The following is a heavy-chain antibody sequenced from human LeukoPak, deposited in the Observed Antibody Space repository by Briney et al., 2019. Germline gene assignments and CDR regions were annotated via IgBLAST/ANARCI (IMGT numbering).Heavy chain of an antibody. V-gene: IGHV3-9*01. J-gene: IGHJ4*02. CDR1: GFTFDDYA. CDR3: AKDKKPRRGWSLPDY. Sequence: PGGSLRLSCAASGFTFDDYAMHWVRQGPGKGLEWVSGISWNSGSIDYADSVKGRFTISRDNAKNSLYLQMNSLRAEDTALYYCAKDKKPRRGWSLPDYWGQGTLVTVSS. D-gene: IGHD1-14*01. CDR2: ISWNSGSI.